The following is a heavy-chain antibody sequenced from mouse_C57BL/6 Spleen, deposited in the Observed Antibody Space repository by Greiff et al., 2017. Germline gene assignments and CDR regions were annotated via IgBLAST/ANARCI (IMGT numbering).Heavy chain of an antibody. Sequence: VKLQESGAELVKPGASVKISCKASGYAFSSYWMNWVKQRPGKGLEWIGQIYPGDGDTNYNGKFKGKATLTADKSSSTAYMQLSSLTSEDSAVYFCARGYSNSWFAYWGQGTLVTVSA. D-gene: IGHD2-5*01. V-gene: IGHV1-80*01. J-gene: IGHJ3*01. CDR1: GYAFSSYW. CDR2: IYPGDGDT. CDR3: ARGYSNSWFAY.